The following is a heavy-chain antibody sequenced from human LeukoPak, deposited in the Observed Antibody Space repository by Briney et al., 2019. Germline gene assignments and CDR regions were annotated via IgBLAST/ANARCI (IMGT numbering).Heavy chain of an antibody. CDR2: ISSSSSYI. CDR1: GLTFTNYG. J-gene: IGHJ6*03. D-gene: IGHD1-26*01. V-gene: IGHV3-21*01. Sequence: PGGSLRLSCAASGLTFTNYGMSWVRQAPGKGLEWVSSISSSSSYIYYADSVKGRFTISRDNAKNSLSLQMNSLRAEDTAVYYCARVATARLASYYYYYYYMDVWGKGTTVTVSS. CDR3: ARVATARLASYYYYYYYMDV.